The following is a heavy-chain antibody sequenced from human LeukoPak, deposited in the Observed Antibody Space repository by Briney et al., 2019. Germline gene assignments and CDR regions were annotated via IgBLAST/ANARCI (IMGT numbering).Heavy chain of an antibody. J-gene: IGHJ4*02. CDR1: GGSISSYY. CDR3: AGSGFGESTFDY. D-gene: IGHD3-10*01. V-gene: IGHV4-4*07. Sequence: SESLSLTWSVSGGSISSYYWSWIRQPAGKGLEWIGRIYTSGSTNYNPSLKSRVTMSVDTSKNQFSLKLSSVTAADTAVYYCAGSGFGESTFDYWGQGTLVTVSS. CDR2: IYTSGST.